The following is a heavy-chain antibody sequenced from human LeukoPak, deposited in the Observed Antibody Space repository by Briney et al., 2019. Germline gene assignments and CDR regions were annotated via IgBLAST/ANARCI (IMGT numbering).Heavy chain of an antibody. CDR2: ISSMGVST. CDR1: GFTSSSYT. J-gene: IGHJ6*03. D-gene: IGHD2-2*01. CDR3: ARMPSTEIYYFYYMDV. Sequence: GGSLRLSCADSGFTSSSYTMNWVRQAPGKGLEWVSGISSMGVSTYYADSVKGRFTISRDNSKNTLYLQMDSLGTEDTAVYYCARMPSTEIYYFYYMDVWGKGTTVTVSS. V-gene: IGHV3-23*01.